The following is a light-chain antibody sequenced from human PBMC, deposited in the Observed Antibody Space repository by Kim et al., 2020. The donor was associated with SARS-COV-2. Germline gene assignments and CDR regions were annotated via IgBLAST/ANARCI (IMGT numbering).Light chain of an antibody. CDR1: KLGDKD. V-gene: IGLV3-1*01. CDR2: QDN. J-gene: IGLJ2*01. Sequence: SYELTQPPSVSVSPGQTASITCSGDKLGDKDACXYQQKPGQSPVLVIYQDNKRPSGITERFSGSNSGNTATLTISGTQAMDEADYYCQAWDSSTVVFGGG. CDR3: QAWDSSTVV.